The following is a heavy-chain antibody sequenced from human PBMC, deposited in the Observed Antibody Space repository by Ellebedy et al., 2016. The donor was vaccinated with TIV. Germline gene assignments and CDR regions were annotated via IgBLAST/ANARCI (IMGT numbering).Heavy chain of an antibody. D-gene: IGHD4-17*01. J-gene: IGHJ3*02. CDR1: GFTFYTFG. CDR3: APLSVGTTTVTTDDAFDI. V-gene: IGHV3-33*01. Sequence: PGGSLRLSCVASGFTFYTFGMNWVRQAPGQGLEWVAVIWYDGSQKEYADSVKGRFTSSRDNSKNTMYLQMNSLRADDTAVYYCAPLSVGTTTVTTDDAFDIWGQGTMVTVSS. CDR2: IWYDGSQK.